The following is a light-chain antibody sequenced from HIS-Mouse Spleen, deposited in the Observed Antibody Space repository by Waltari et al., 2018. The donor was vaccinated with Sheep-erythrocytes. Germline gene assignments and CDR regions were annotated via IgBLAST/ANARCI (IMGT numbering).Light chain of an antibody. V-gene: IGLV3-10*01. CDR2: EDS. CDR1: ALPKKY. Sequence: SYELTQPPSVSVSPGQTARITCSGDALPKKYAYGYQQKSGQAPVLVIYEDSKRPSGIPERFSGSSSGTMATLTIRGAQVEDEADYYCYSTDSSGNHRVFGTGTKVTVL. CDR3: YSTDSSGNHRV. J-gene: IGLJ1*01.